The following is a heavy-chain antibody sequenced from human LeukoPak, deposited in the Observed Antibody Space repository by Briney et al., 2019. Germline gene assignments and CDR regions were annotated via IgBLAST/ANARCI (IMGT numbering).Heavy chain of an antibody. Sequence: SVKVSCKASGGTFSSYAISWVRQAPGQGLEWMGGIIPIFGTANCAQKFQGRVTITADESTSTAYMELSSLRSEDTAVYYCARVGPTYYDFWSGYYTQAYFDYWGQGTLVTVSS. D-gene: IGHD3-3*01. CDR3: ARVGPTYYDFWSGYYTQAYFDY. CDR2: IIPIFGTA. V-gene: IGHV1-69*13. CDR1: GGTFSSYA. J-gene: IGHJ4*02.